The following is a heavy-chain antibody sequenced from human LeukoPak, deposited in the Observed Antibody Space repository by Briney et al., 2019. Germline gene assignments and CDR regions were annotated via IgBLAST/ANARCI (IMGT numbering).Heavy chain of an antibody. CDR1: GGSISSYY. V-gene: IGHV4-59*01. D-gene: IGHD3-22*01. Sequence: PSETLSLTCSVSGGSISSYYWTWIRQPPGKGLEWIGYIYYSGSTNYNPSLKSRVTISVDTSKNQFPLKLSSVTAADTAVYYCARVLLYYYDSSGYFPEYYFDYWGQGTLVTVSS. J-gene: IGHJ4*02. CDR2: IYYSGST. CDR3: ARVLLYYYDSSGYFPEYYFDY.